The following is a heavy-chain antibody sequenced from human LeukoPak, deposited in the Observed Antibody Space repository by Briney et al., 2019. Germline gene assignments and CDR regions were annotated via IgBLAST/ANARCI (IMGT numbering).Heavy chain of an antibody. J-gene: IGHJ4*02. Sequence: GGSLRLSCAASGFTFSSYAMSWVRQAPGKGLEWVSAISGPAGSWDYADSVKGRFTISRDNSKNTLFLQMNSLRAEDTAIYYCAKKVGLVSAPLYYFDVWGQGTLGTVSS. V-gene: IGHV3-23*01. CDR3: AKKVGLVSAPLYYFDV. D-gene: IGHD5/OR15-5a*01. CDR2: ISGPAGSW. CDR1: GFTFSSYA.